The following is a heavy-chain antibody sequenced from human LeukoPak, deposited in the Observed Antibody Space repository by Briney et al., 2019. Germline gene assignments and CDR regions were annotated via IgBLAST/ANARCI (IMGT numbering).Heavy chain of an antibody. Sequence: SETLSLTCAVYGGSFSGYYWSWIRQPPGKGLEWIGEINHSGSTNYNPSLKSRVTISVDTSKNQFSLKLSSVTAADTAVYYCARGKRPVGSRVSWFDPWGQGTLVTVSS. CDR2: INHSGST. J-gene: IGHJ5*02. V-gene: IGHV4-34*01. CDR1: GGSFSGYY. D-gene: IGHD6-19*01. CDR3: ARGKRPVGSRVSWFDP.